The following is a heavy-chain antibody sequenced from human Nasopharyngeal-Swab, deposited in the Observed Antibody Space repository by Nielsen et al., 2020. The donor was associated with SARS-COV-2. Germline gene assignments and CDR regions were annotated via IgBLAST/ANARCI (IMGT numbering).Heavy chain of an antibody. V-gene: IGHV4-31*03. CDR2: IHYSGST. CDR1: GGSISSGGYY. D-gene: IGHD3-3*01. Sequence: LRLSCTVSGGSISSGGYYWSWIRQHPGKGLEWIGYIHYSGSTYYNPSLKSRVTISVDTSKNQFSLKLSSVTAADTAVYYCARSLYYDFWSGYYTGSQGNYYYYYMDVWGKGTTVTVSS. J-gene: IGHJ6*03. CDR3: ARSLYYDFWSGYYTGSQGNYYYYYMDV.